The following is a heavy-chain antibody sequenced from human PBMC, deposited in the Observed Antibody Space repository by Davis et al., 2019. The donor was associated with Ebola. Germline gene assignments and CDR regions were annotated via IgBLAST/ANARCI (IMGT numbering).Heavy chain of an antibody. J-gene: IGHJ4*02. Sequence: PGGSLRLSCAASGFTFSSSWMHWVRHAPGKGLVWVSLINNDGSITTYADSVKGRFTVSRDNAKNSLYLQMNTLRAEDTAVYYCARRYYGSGTYYKDYWGQGTLVTVSS. D-gene: IGHD3-10*01. V-gene: IGHV3-74*01. CDR3: ARRYYGSGTYYKDY. CDR2: INNDGSIT. CDR1: GFTFSSSW.